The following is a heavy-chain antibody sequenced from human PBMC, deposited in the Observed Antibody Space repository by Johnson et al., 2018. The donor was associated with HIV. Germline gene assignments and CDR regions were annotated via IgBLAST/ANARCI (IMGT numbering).Heavy chain of an antibody. CDR3: ARGGVRSSGYYSAFDI. Sequence: QVQLVESGGGVVQPGRSLRLSCAASGFTFSSYAMNWIRQAPGKGLEWVAVITYDGSNKYYADSVKGRFTISRDNSKNTLYLQMNSLGVEDTAVYYCARGGVRSSGYYSAFDIWGQGTMVTVSS. CDR2: ITYDGSNK. J-gene: IGHJ3*02. D-gene: IGHD3-22*01. CDR1: GFTFSSYA. V-gene: IGHV3-30*04.